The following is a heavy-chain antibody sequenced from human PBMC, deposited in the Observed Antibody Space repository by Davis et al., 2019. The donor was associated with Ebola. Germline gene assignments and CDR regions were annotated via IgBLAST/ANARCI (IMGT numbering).Heavy chain of an antibody. D-gene: IGHD1-26*01. V-gene: IGHV1-69*13. CDR3: ASPQGGSHHDAFDI. CDR2: IIPIFGTA. Sequence: SVKVSCKASGGTFSSYAISWVRQAPGQGLEWMGGIIPIFGTANYAQKFQGRVTITADESTSTAYMELSSLRSEDTAVYYCASPQGGSHHDAFDIWGQGTMVTVSS. CDR1: GGTFSSYA. J-gene: IGHJ3*02.